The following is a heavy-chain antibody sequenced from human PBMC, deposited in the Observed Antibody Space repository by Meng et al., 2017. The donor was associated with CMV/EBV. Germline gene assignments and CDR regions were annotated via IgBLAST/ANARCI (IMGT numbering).Heavy chain of an antibody. CDR2: IPYDGSNK. CDR1: GFTFSSYA. D-gene: IGHD6-13*01. V-gene: IGHV3-30-3*01. Sequence: GGSLRLSCAASGFTFSSYAMHWVRQAPGKGLEWVAVIPYDGSNKYYADSVKGRFTISRDNSKNTLYLQMNSLRAEDTAVYYCALNPGYEVNWGQGTLVTVSS. CDR3: ALNPGYEVN. J-gene: IGHJ4*02.